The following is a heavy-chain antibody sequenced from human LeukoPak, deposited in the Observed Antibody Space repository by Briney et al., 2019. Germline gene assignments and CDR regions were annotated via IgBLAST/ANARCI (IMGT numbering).Heavy chain of an antibody. V-gene: IGHV3-30*03. J-gene: IGHJ4*02. CDR2: IALDGSRK. CDR3: ARDQGDASGWFFDY. Sequence: GGSLRLSCAASGFTFSHHHIHWVRQAPGKGLEWVTVIALDGSRKIYADSVKSRFTISRDNSKNTVSLQMNSLGVEDTAVYYCARDQGDASGWFFDYWGQGARVIVSS. CDR1: GFTFSHHH. D-gene: IGHD6-19*01.